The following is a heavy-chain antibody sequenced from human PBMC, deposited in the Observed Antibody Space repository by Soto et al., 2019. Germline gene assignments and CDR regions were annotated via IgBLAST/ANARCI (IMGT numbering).Heavy chain of an antibody. V-gene: IGHV3-23*01. D-gene: IGHD6-19*01. Sequence: GGSLRLSCAASGFTFGSYAMSWVGQGPGKGLEWVSAISGSGGSTYYADSVKGRFTISRDNSKNTLYLQMNSLRAEDTAVYYCAKVARAESPGIAVAFDIWGQGTMVTVSS. CDR2: ISGSGGST. CDR1: GFTFGSYA. CDR3: AKVARAESPGIAVAFDI. J-gene: IGHJ3*02.